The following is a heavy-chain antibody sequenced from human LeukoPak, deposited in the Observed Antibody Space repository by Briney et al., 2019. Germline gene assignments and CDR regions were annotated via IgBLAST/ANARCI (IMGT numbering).Heavy chain of an antibody. CDR2: IFDIGST. Sequence: SETLSLTCTVSGVSIRTDYWSWLRQTPGKGLEWIAYIFDIGSTTYNPSLKSRVTMSMDTSKNQFSPTLSSVTAADAGMYYCARAGRTISGSFDTWGQGTLVTVSS. D-gene: IGHD4/OR15-4a*01. J-gene: IGHJ4*02. V-gene: IGHV4-59*01. CDR3: ARAGRTISGSFDT. CDR1: GVSIRTDY.